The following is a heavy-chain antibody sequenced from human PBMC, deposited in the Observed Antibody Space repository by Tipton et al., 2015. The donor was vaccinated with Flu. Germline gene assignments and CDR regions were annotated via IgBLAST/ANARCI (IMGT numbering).Heavy chain of an antibody. Sequence: SLRLSCATSGLTLSTFAMSWVRQAPGKGLEWVSVVSGSGDNTDYADSVKGRFTISRDNAKNSLYLQMNSLRAEDTAVYYCAREIYGSGSHWGQGTLVTVSS. CDR2: VSGSGDNT. D-gene: IGHD3-10*01. CDR3: AREIYGSGSH. J-gene: IGHJ4*02. V-gene: IGHV3-11*06. CDR1: GLTLSTFA.